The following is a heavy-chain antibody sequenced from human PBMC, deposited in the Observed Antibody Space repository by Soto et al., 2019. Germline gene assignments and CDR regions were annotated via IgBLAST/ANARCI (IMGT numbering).Heavy chain of an antibody. J-gene: IGHJ6*02. V-gene: IGHV3-30*18. CDR2: ISYDGSNK. CDR3: AKGWVDTAMVPTSYGMDV. Sequence: PGVSLRLSCAASGFTFSSYGMHWVRQAPGKRLEWVAVISYDGSNKYYADSVKGRFTISRDNSKNTLYLQMNSLRAEDTAVYYCAKGWVDTAMVPTSYGMDVWGHGTTVTVSS. CDR1: GFTFSSYG. D-gene: IGHD5-18*01.